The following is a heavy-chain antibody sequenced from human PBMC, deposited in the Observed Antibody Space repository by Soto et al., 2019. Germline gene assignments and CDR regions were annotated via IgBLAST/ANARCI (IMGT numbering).Heavy chain of an antibody. CDR3: AKELNTFDY. CDR2: INDIGGNT. J-gene: IGHJ4*02. V-gene: IGHV3-23*01. Sequence: GGSLRLSCAASGLTFSSYAMSWVRQAPGEGLEWVSGINDIGGNTYYADSVKGRYTISRDNSKNTVYLQMNSLRVEDTAVYYCAKELNTFDYWGQGTLVTVSS. CDR1: GLTFSSYA.